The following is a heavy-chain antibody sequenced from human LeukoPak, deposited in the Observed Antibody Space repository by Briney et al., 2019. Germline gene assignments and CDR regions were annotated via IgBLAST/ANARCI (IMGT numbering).Heavy chain of an antibody. Sequence: GGSLRLSCAASRFTFNTYAMNWVRRAPGKGLDWVSSISGSGAYTYYADSVQGRFTISRDNSKNTLYLRMNSLRTEDTAIYYCAKRGGDSGSTSYYFDHWGPGILVTVSS. CDR2: ISGSGAYT. D-gene: IGHD2-21*02. CDR1: RFTFNTYA. CDR3: AKRGGDSGSTSYYFDH. V-gene: IGHV3-23*01. J-gene: IGHJ4*02.